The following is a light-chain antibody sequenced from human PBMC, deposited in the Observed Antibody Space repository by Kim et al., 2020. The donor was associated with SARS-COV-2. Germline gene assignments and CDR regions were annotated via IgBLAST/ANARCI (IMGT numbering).Light chain of an antibody. Sequence: LSPGERATPSCRASQSVSSSYLAWYQQKPGQAPRLLIYGASSRATGIPDRFSGSVSGTDFTLTISRLEPEDFAVYYCQQYGSSPTFGGGTKVDIK. CDR2: GAS. CDR3: QQYGSSPT. CDR1: QSVSSSY. V-gene: IGKV3-20*01. J-gene: IGKJ4*01.